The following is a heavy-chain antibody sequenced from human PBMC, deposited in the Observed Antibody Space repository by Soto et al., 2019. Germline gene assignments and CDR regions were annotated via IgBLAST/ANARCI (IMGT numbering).Heavy chain of an antibody. D-gene: IGHD3-10*01. CDR3: AKSPGVLLWFGESPPY. Sequence: GGSLRLSCAASGFTFSSYAMNWVRQAPGKGLEWVSAISGSGGSAYSADSVRGRFTISRDNSKNTLFLQVNSLRAEDTAVYYCAKSPGVLLWFGESPPYWGQGTLVTVSS. CDR2: ISGSGGSA. J-gene: IGHJ4*02. CDR1: GFTFSSYA. V-gene: IGHV3-23*01.